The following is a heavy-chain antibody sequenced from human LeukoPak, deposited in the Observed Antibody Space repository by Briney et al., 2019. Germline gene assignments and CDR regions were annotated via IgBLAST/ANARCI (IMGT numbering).Heavy chain of an antibody. Sequence: SSETLSLTCTVSGGSISSSSYYWGWIRQPPGKGLEWIGSIYYSGSTYYNPSLKSRVTISVDTSKNQFSLKLSSVTAADTAVYYCAILGPYYDSSVDYWGQGTLVTVSS. V-gene: IGHV4-39*01. CDR2: IYYSGST. D-gene: IGHD3-22*01. J-gene: IGHJ4*02. CDR3: AILGPYYDSSVDY. CDR1: GGSISSSSYY.